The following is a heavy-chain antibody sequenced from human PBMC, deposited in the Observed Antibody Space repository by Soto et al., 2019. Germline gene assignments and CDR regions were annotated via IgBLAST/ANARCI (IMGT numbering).Heavy chain of an antibody. CDR1: GFGFSFSGYT. Sequence: EVQLLESGGGLVQPGGSLRLSCEASGFGFSFSGYTMSWVRQAPGKGLECVSTISSSGDNTYYSNSVKGRFTISRDHSKNTLDLQMNSLRADDTAVYYCANVGPHPQTTEAFDWFDPWGQGTLVTVSS. V-gene: IGHV3-23*01. D-gene: IGHD3-3*02. J-gene: IGHJ5*02. CDR3: ANVGPHPQTTEAFDWFDP. CDR2: ISSSGDNT.